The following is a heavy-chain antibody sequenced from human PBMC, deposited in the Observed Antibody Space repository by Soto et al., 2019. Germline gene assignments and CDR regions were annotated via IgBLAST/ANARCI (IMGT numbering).Heavy chain of an antibody. D-gene: IGHD3-3*01. CDR3: AGFGVVSPTGDY. Sequence: GGSLRLSCAASGFTFSSYIMNWVRQAPGKGLEWVSSISSSSSYIYYADSVKGRFTISRDNAKNSLYLQMNSLRAEATAVYYCAGFGVVSPTGDYWGQGTLVTVSS. J-gene: IGHJ4*02. V-gene: IGHV3-21*01. CDR1: GFTFSSYI. CDR2: ISSSSSYI.